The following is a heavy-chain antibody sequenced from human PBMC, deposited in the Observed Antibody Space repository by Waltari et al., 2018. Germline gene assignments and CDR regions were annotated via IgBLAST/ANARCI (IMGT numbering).Heavy chain of an antibody. CDR1: GITLSRDG. V-gene: IGHV3-30*18. CDR2: ISYDGKNT. D-gene: IGHD1-26*01. J-gene: IGHJ4*02. CDR3: AKSLETGATAFDY. Sequence: QVQLVESGGGVVQPGGSLRLSCEASGITLSRDGMHWVRQAPGKGLEWMAVISYDGKNTYYSDSVKGRVTISRDNSKNTLYLQMNSLRPEDTAVYYCAKSLETGATAFDYWGQGTLVTVSS.